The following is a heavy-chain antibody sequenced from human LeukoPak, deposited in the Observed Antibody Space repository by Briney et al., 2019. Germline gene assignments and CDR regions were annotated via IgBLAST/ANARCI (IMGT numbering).Heavy chain of an antibody. Sequence: SETLSLTCAVYGGSFSGYYWSWIRQPPGKGLEWIGEINHSGSTNYNPSLKSRVTISVDTSKNQFSLKLSSVTAADTAVYYCARGRVTMVRGVIITSPGADWFDPWGQGTLVTVSS. V-gene: IGHV4-34*01. CDR1: GGSFSGYY. D-gene: IGHD3-10*01. CDR3: ARGRVTMVRGVIITSPGADWFDP. J-gene: IGHJ5*02. CDR2: INHSGST.